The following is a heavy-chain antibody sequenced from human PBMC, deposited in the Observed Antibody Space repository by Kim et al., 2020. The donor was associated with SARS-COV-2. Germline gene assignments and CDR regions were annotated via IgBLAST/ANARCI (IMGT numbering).Heavy chain of an antibody. Sequence: GGSLRLSCAASGFTFSSYAMHWVRQAPGKGLEWVAVISYDGSNKYYADSVKGRFTISRDNSKNTLYLQMNSLRAEDTAVYYCAREMWDVWGQGTTVTVSS. V-gene: IGHV3-30-3*01. CDR3: AREMWDV. CDR2: ISYDGSNK. J-gene: IGHJ6*02. CDR1: GFTFSSYA.